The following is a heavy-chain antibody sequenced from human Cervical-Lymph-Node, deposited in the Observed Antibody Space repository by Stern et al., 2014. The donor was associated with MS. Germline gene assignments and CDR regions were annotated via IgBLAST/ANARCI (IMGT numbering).Heavy chain of an antibody. V-gene: IGHV1-69*06. J-gene: IGHJ4*02. Sequence: VQLVQSGAEVTKPGSSEKGSCKASGGAFSRYAMSWVRTASGQGLEWMGGIIPLFGTANLAQKFRGRVTITADNSTSTAYMELSSLRSEDTAVYYCARHYGDYYFDSWGQGTLVTVSS. CDR2: IIPLFGTA. CDR1: GGAFSRYA. CDR3: ARHYGDYYFDS. D-gene: IGHD4-17*01.